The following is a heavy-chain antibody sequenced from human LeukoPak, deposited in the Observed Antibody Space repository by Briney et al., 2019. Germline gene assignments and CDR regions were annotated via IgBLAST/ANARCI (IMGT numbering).Heavy chain of an antibody. Sequence: GGSLRLSCAASGFTFSSYEMNWVRQAPGKGLEWVSYISSSGSTIYYADSVKGRFTISRDNAKSSLYLQMNSLRAEDTAVYYCARDGSSSWDPDLNWFDPWGQGTLVTVSS. CDR2: ISSSGSTI. CDR3: ARDGSSSWDPDLNWFDP. CDR1: GFTFSSYE. D-gene: IGHD6-13*01. V-gene: IGHV3-48*03. J-gene: IGHJ5*02.